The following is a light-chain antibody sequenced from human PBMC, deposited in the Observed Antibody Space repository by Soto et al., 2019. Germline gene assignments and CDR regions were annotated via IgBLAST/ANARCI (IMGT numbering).Light chain of an antibody. Sequence: NFMLTQPHSVSESAGKTVTISCTRSGGSIASGYVQWYQQRPGSAPTTVIYEDNQRPSGVPDRFSGSIDRSSNSASLTISGLKTEDEADYYCQSYHSSTPYVFRTGTKLTVL. CDR2: EDN. V-gene: IGLV6-57*03. CDR1: GGSIASGY. J-gene: IGLJ1*01. CDR3: QSYHSSTPYV.